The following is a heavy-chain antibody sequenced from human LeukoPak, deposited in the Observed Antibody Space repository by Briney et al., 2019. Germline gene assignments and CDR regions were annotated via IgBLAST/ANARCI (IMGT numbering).Heavy chain of an antibody. V-gene: IGHV1-18*01. CDR2: ISAYNGNT. CDR3: ARDWSYYYDSSGYHPGDY. J-gene: IGHJ4*02. Sequence: GASVKVSCKASGYTFTSHGISWVRQAPGQGLEWMGWISAYNGNTNYAQKLQGRVTMTTDTSTSTAYMELRSLRSDDTAVYYCARDWSYYYDSSGYHPGDYWGQGTLVTVSS. CDR1: GYTFTSHG. D-gene: IGHD3-22*01.